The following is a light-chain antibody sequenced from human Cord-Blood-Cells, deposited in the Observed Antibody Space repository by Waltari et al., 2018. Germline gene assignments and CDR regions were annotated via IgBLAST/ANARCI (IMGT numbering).Light chain of an antibody. CDR3: CSYAGSSTWV. CDR2: EGS. Sequence: QSALTQPASVSGSPGQSITISCTGTSSDVGSYNLVSWYQQHPGKAPKLRIYEGSKRPVGVSNRFSGSKSGNTASLTSSGLQAEDEADYYCCSYAGSSTWVFGGGTKLTVL. V-gene: IGLV2-23*01. J-gene: IGLJ3*02. CDR1: SSDVGSYNL.